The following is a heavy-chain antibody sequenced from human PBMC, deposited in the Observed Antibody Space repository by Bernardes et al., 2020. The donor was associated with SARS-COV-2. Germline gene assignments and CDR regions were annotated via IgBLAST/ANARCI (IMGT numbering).Heavy chain of an antibody. CDR1: GYTFTSYG. J-gene: IGHJ6*02. CDR2: ISAYNGNT. Sequence: ASVKVSCKASGYTFTSYGISWVRQAPGQGLEWMGWISAYNGNTNYAQKFQGRVTITADKSTSTAYMELSSLRSEDTAVYYCARVAGYSGYPAYYYYYGMDVWGQGTTVTVSS. D-gene: IGHD5-12*01. V-gene: IGHV1-18*01. CDR3: ARVAGYSGYPAYYYYYGMDV.